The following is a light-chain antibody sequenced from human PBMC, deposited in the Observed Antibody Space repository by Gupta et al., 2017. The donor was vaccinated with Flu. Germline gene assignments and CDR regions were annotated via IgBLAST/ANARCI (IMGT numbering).Light chain of an antibody. CDR1: SGSIASNY. Sequence: NFMLTQPHSVSESPGKTVTISCTRSSGSIASNYVQWYQQRPGRAPTTVIYEDNQRHSGVPDRFSGSIDSSSNSASLTISGLKTEDEADYYCQSYDSSNSWVFGGGTKLTVL. CDR2: EDN. CDR3: QSYDSSNSWV. V-gene: IGLV6-57*03. J-gene: IGLJ3*02.